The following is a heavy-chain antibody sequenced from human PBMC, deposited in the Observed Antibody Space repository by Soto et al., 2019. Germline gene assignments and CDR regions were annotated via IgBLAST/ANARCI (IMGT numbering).Heavy chain of an antibody. CDR3: TTHSGSYDFDN. CDR1: GFTYISYD. CDR2: MNPNSGNT. Sequence: ASVKVSCKASGFTYISYDINWVRQATGQGLEWMGWMNPNSGNTGYAQKFQGRVTMTRNTSISTAYMELSSLRSEDTAVYYCTTHSGSYDFDNWGQGTLVTVS. J-gene: IGHJ4*02. D-gene: IGHD1-26*01. V-gene: IGHV1-8*01.